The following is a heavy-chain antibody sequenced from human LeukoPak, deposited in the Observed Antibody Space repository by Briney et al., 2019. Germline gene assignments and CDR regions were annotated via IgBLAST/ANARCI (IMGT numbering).Heavy chain of an antibody. J-gene: IGHJ4*02. D-gene: IGHD3-3*01. CDR3: AAGGLYDLLPY. V-gene: IGHV1-24*01. CDR2: FDPGNGEI. CDR1: GHTLTDLT. Sequence: AASVKVSCKVSGHTLTDLTMHWVRQAPGKGLEWMGGFDPGNGEIIYAQKFQGRVTMTEDASTDTAYMELSSLKSEDTAVNYCAAGGLYDLLPYWGQGTLVTVSS.